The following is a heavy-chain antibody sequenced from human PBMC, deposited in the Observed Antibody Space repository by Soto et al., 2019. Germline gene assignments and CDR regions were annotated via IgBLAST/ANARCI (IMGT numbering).Heavy chain of an antibody. CDR3: AIADRGTIVRGVIIRSFDY. V-gene: IGHV1-18*01. D-gene: IGHD3-10*01. Sequence: ASVKVSCKASGYTFTSYGISWVRQAPGQGIEWMGWISAYNGNTNYAQKPQGRVTMTTDTSTSKAYMELRSLRYDDTAVYYGAIADRGTIVRGVIIRSFDYWGQGNLVTGSS. CDR1: GYTFTSYG. CDR2: ISAYNGNT. J-gene: IGHJ4*02.